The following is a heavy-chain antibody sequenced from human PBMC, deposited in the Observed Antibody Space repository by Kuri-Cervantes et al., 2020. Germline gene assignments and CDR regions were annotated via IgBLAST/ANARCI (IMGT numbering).Heavy chain of an antibody. CDR2: IYPGDSDT. V-gene: IGHV5-51*01. CDR1: GYSFTSYW. CDR3: ARRYYYDSSGYYDY. D-gene: IGHD3-22*01. Sequence: KVSCKGSGYSFTSYWIGWVRQIPGKGLEWMGIIYPGDSDTRYSPSFQGQVTISADKSISTAYLQWSSLKASDTAMYYCARRYYYDSSGYYDYWGQGTLVTVSS. J-gene: IGHJ4*02.